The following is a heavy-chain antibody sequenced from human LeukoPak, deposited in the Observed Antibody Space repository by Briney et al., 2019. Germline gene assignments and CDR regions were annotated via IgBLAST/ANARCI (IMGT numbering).Heavy chain of an antibody. V-gene: IGHV3-23*01. CDR2: ISGSGGSA. Sequence: GASLRLSCEASGYTFTSYAMSWVRQAPGHGLEWLTAISGSGGSAYYADSVKGRFTMSRDTSKNTLYLKMNSLRAEDTAVYYCANGVPAAIPMGLNCFDPWGQGTLVTVSS. CDR1: GYTFTSYA. J-gene: IGHJ5*02. D-gene: IGHD2-2*02. CDR3: ANGVPAAIPMGLNCFDP.